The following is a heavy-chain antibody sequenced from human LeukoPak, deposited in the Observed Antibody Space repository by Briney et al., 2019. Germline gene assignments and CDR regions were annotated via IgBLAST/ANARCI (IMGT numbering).Heavy chain of an antibody. CDR1: GFTVSSNY. J-gene: IGHJ4*02. CDR3: ARVSFLWFGEVAN. V-gene: IGHV3-66*01. CDR2: IYSGGST. D-gene: IGHD3-10*01. Sequence: GGSLRLSCAASGFTVSSNYMSWVRQAPGKGLEWVSVIYSGGSTYYADSVKGRFTISRDNSKNTLYLQMNSLRAEDTAVYYCARVSFLWFGEVANWGQGTLVTVSS.